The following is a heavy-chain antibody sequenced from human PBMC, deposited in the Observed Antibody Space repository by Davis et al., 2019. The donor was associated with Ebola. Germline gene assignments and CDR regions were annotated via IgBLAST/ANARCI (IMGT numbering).Heavy chain of an antibody. J-gene: IGHJ4*02. V-gene: IGHV3-30*02. CDR2: IRYDGSNK. CDR3: AKDMGYSSSWYSPLAY. D-gene: IGHD6-13*01. CDR1: GFTFSSYA. Sequence: GGSLRLSCAASGFTFSSYAMHWVRQAPGKGLEWVAVIRYDGSNKYYADSVKGRFTISRDNSKNTLYLQMNSLRAEDTAVYYCAKDMGYSSSWYSPLAYWGQGTLVTVSS.